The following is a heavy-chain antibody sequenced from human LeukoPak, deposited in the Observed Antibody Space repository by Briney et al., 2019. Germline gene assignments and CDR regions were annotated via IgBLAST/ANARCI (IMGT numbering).Heavy chain of an antibody. Sequence: GGSLRLSCAASGFTFSSYAMSWVRQAPGKGLEWVSAFSGSGGSTYYADSVKGRFTISRDNSKNTLYLQMNSLRAEDTAVYYCAKNPHYESSVAYDYWGQGTLVTVSS. V-gene: IGHV3-23*01. CDR2: FSGSGGST. J-gene: IGHJ4*02. CDR1: GFTFSSYA. D-gene: IGHD3-22*01. CDR3: AKNPHYESSVAYDY.